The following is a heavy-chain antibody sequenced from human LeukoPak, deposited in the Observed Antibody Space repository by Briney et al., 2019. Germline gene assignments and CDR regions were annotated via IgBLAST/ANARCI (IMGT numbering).Heavy chain of an antibody. CDR2: IKQDVSEK. D-gene: IGHD3-10*02. Sequence: GGSLRLSCAASGFTFMTYWMSWVRQAPGKGLEWVANIKQDVSEKYYVDSVKGRFTISRDNAKNSLYLQMNSLRAEDTAVYYCAELGITMIGGVWGKGTTVTISS. J-gene: IGHJ6*04. V-gene: IGHV3-7*01. CDR1: GFTFMTYW. CDR3: AELGITMIGGV.